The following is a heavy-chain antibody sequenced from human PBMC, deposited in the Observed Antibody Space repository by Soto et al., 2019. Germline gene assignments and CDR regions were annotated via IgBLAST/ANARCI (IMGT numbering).Heavy chain of an antibody. V-gene: IGHV4-34*01. Sequence: KPSEPLSLTCAVYGGSFSGYYWSWIRQPPGKGLEWIGEINHSGSTNYNPSLKSRVTISVDTSKNQFSLKLSSVTAADTAVYYCARGIYHAGYCSSTSCPTNLYYFDYWGQG. D-gene: IGHD2-2*03. J-gene: IGHJ4*02. CDR3: ARGIYHAGYCSSTSCPTNLYYFDY. CDR1: GGSFSGYY. CDR2: INHSGST.